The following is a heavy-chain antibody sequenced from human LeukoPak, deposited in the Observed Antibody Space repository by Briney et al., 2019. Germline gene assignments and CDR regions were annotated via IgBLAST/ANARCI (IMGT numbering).Heavy chain of an antibody. CDR1: GFTFSSYS. Sequence: GGSLGLSCAASGFTFSSYSMNWVRQAPGKGLEWASYISSSSSTIYYADSVKGRFTISRDNAKNSLYLQMNSLRAEDTAVYYCARDNDGDYAIDYWGQGTLVTVSS. CDR2: ISSSSSTI. CDR3: ARDNDGDYAIDY. D-gene: IGHD4-17*01. V-gene: IGHV3-48*01. J-gene: IGHJ4*02.